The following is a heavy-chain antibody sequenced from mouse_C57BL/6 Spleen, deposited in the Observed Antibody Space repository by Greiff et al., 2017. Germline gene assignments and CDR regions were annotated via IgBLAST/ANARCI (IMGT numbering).Heavy chain of an antibody. V-gene: IGHV1-52*01. CDR3: ARIHEGAMDY. Sequence: QVQLQQPGAELVRPGSSVKLSCKASGYTFTSYWMHWVKQRPIQGLEWIGNIDPSDSETHYNQKFKDKATLTVDKSSSTAYMQLSSLTSEDSAVYYCARIHEGAMDYWGQGTSVTVSS. J-gene: IGHJ4*01. CDR1: GYTFTSYW. CDR2: IDPSDSET.